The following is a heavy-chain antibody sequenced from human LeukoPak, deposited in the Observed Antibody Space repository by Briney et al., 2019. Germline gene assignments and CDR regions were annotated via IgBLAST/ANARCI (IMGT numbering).Heavy chain of an antibody. D-gene: IGHD1-1*01. CDR1: GFTFSSYG. V-gene: IGHV3-33*01. CDR2: IWYDGSNK. CDR3: ARFERGPGF. Sequence: PGRSLRLSCAASGFTFSSYGMHWVRQAPGKGMEWVAVIWYDGSNKYYADSVKGRFTISRDNSKNTLYLQMNSLRAEDTAVYYCARFERGPGFWGQGTLVTVSS. J-gene: IGHJ4*02.